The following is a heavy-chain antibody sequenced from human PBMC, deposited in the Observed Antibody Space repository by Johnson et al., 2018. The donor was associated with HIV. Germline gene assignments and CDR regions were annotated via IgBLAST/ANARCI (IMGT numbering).Heavy chain of an antibody. CDR2: INWNGGST. CDR1: GFTFDDYG. J-gene: IGHJ3*02. CDR3: AKGGVAAAKGAFDI. V-gene: IGHV3-20*04. Sequence: VQLVESGGGVVGPGGSLRLSCTASGFTFDDYGMNWVRQAPGKGLEWVSGINWNGGSTGYADSVKGRFTISRDNAKNSLYLQMNSLRVEDTALYYCAKGGVAAAKGAFDIWGQGTMVTVSS. D-gene: IGHD6-25*01.